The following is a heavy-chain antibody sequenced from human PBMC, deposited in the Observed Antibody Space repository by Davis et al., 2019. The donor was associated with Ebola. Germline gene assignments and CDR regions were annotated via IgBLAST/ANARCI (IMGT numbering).Heavy chain of an antibody. CDR2: IYYSGIT. CDR1: GGSIAGYY. V-gene: IGHV4-59*01. D-gene: IGHD2-21*01. CDR3: ARDGEPYYYYGMDV. Sequence: MPGGSLRLSCNVSGGSIAGYYWSWIRQPPGKGLEWIGYIYYSGITNYNPSLKSRVTISVDTSKNQFSLKLSSVTAADAAVYYCARDGEPYYYYGMDVWGQGTTVTVSS. J-gene: IGHJ6*02.